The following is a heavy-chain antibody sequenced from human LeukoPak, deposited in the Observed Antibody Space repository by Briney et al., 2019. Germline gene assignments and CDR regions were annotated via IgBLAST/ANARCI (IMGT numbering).Heavy chain of an antibody. V-gene: IGHV4-59*01. J-gene: IGHJ4*02. CDR3: ARDGRFGRFDY. CDR2: IYYSGST. Sequence: PSETLSLTCTVSGGSISSYYWSWIRQPPGKGLEWIGYIYYSGSTNYNPSLKSRVTISVDTSKNQFSLKLSSVTAADTAVYYCARDGRFGRFDYWGQGTLVTVSS. CDR1: GGSISSYY. D-gene: IGHD3-10*01.